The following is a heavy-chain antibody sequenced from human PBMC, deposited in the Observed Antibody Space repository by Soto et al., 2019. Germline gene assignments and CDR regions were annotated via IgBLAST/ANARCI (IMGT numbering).Heavy chain of an antibody. V-gene: IGHV4-4*07. D-gene: IGHD6-19*01. CDR1: GADINTYS. CDR2: IYTSAGI. CDR3: ARDREAGYNFYYGMDV. Sequence: PSETLSLTCSVSGADINTYSWTWIRQPAGKGLEWIGRIYTSAGINYNPSLKGRVTLSVDTSTNQVSLRLAAVTAADTAMYYCARDREAGYNFYYGMDVWGQGTTVT. J-gene: IGHJ6*02.